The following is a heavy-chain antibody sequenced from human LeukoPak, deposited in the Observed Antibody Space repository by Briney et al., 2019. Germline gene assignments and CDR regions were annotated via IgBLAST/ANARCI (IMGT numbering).Heavy chain of an antibody. J-gene: IGHJ3*02. CDR1: DGSISNYY. CDR3: ARTDYYDSSVIYYYALDI. Sequence: SETLSLTCTVSDGSISNYYWSWVRQPPGKGLEWIAYIDNSGSTNYNPSLRSRVTISIDTSRNQFSLKLSSVTAADTAVYYCARTDYYDSSVIYYYALDIWGQGTMVTVSS. CDR2: IDNSGST. V-gene: IGHV4-59*01. D-gene: IGHD3-22*01.